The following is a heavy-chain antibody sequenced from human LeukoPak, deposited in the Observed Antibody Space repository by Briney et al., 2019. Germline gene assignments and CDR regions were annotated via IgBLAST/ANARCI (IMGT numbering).Heavy chain of an antibody. V-gene: IGHV3-21*01. CDR1: GFTFSSYS. D-gene: IGHD3-10*01. CDR3: ARGRDGSADFDY. J-gene: IGHJ4*02. Sequence: GGSLRLSSAASGFTFSSYSMNWVRQAPGKGLEWVSSISSSSSYIYYADSVKGRFTISRDNAKNSLYLQMHSLRAEDTAVYYCARGRDGSADFDYWGQGTLVTVSS. CDR2: ISSSSSYI.